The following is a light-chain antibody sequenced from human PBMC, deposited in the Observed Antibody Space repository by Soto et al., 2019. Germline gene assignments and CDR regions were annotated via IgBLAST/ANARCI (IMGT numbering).Light chain of an antibody. CDR3: CSYTSSSTVL. CDR1: SSDVGVYDF. V-gene: IGLV2-14*01. CDR2: DVS. Sequence: QSALTQPASVSGSPGQSITISCTGTSSDVGVYDFVSWYQQHPAKAPKLLIYDVSYRPSGVSDRFSGSKSGNPASLTISGLQAEDEADYYCCSYTSSSTVLFGGGTKVTVL. J-gene: IGLJ2*01.